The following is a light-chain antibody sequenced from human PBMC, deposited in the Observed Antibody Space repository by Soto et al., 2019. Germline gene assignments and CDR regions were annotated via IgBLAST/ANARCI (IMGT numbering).Light chain of an antibody. Sequence: DIQMTQSPSTLSASVGDRVTITCRASQSISVWLAWYQQKPGEAPKLLIYRASILESGVPSRFSGSGSGTEFTLTISSLQPDEFATYYCQRYSWYPYSFGRGTKLEIK. CDR3: QRYSWYPYS. CDR1: QSISVW. V-gene: IGKV1-5*03. CDR2: RAS. J-gene: IGKJ2*03.